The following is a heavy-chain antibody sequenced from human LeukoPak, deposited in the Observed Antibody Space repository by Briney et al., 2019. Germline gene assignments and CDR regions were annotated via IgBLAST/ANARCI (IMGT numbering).Heavy chain of an antibody. V-gene: IGHV3-15*01. D-gene: IGHD2-2*02. Sequence: GGSLRLSCAASGFTFSNAWMSWVRQAPGKGLEWVGRIKSKTDGGTTDYAAPVKGRFTISREDSKNTLYLQMNSLKTEDTAVYYCTTLDIVVVPAAIGHDYWGQGNLVTVSS. J-gene: IGHJ4*02. CDR2: IKSKTDGGTT. CDR1: GFTFSNAW. CDR3: TTLDIVVVPAAIGHDY.